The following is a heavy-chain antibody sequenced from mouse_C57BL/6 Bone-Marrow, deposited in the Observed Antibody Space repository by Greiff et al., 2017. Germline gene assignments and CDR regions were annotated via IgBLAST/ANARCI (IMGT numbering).Heavy chain of an antibody. Sequence: VQLQQPGAELVKPGASVKLSCKASGYTFTSYWMQWVKQRPGQGLEWIGELDPSDRYTNYNQKFKGKATLTVDTSSSTAYMQLSSLTSEDSAVYYCARRGWDDYWGQGTTLTGSS. V-gene: IGHV1-50*01. J-gene: IGHJ2*01. CDR1: GYTFTSYW. D-gene: IGHD4-1*01. CDR2: LDPSDRYT. CDR3: ARRGWDDY.